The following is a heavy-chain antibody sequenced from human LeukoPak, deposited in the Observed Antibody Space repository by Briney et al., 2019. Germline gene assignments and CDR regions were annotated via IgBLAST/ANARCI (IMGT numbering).Heavy chain of an antibody. CDR3: ARGRRFGGFDY. Sequence: SETLSLTRAVYGGSLSGYYWSWIRQPPGKGLEWIGEINHSGSTNYNPSLKSRVTISVDTSKNQFSLKLSSVTAADTAVYYCARGRRFGGFDYWGQGTLVTVSS. D-gene: IGHD3-10*01. CDR1: GGSLSGYY. CDR2: INHSGST. J-gene: IGHJ4*02. V-gene: IGHV4-34*01.